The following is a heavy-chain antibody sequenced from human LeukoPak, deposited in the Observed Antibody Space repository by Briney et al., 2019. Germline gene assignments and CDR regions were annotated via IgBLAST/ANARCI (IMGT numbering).Heavy chain of an antibody. CDR3: ASSMIVVVNHDAFDI. CDR1: GGTFSSYA. CDR2: IIPIFGTA. D-gene: IGHD3-22*01. Sequence: GASVKVSCKASGGTFSSYAISWVRQAPGQGLEWMGGIIPIFGTANYAQKFQGRVTITTDESTSTAYMELSSLRSEDTAVYYCASSMIVVVNHDAFDIWGQGTMVTVSS. J-gene: IGHJ3*02. V-gene: IGHV1-69*05.